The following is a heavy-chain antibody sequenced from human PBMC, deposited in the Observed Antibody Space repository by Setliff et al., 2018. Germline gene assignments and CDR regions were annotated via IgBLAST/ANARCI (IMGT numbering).Heavy chain of an antibody. J-gene: IGHJ4*02. V-gene: IGHV1-24*01. CDR2: FDPEDGET. CDR1: GYTLTELS. D-gene: IGHD3-3*01. CDR3: ATVPNELRFLEWLRHEYYFDY. Sequence: ASVKVSCKVSGYTLTELSRHWVRQAPGKGLEWMGGFDPEDGETIYAQKFQGRVTMTEDTSTDTAYMELSSLRSEDTAVYYCATVPNELRFLEWLRHEYYFDYWGQGTLVTVS.